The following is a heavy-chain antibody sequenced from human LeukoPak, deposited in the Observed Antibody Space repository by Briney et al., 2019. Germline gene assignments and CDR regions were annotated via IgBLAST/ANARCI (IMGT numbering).Heavy chain of an antibody. CDR2: IYYSGST. CDR3: ARGLTIFGVVSEYYFDY. D-gene: IGHD3-3*01. V-gene: IGHV4-59*01. Sequence: SETLSLTCTVSGGSISSYYWSWIRQPPGKGLEWIGYIYYSGSTNYNPSLKSRDTISVDTSKNQFSLKLSSVTAADTAVYYCARGLTIFGVVSEYYFDYWGQGTLVTLSS. J-gene: IGHJ4*02. CDR1: GGSISSYY.